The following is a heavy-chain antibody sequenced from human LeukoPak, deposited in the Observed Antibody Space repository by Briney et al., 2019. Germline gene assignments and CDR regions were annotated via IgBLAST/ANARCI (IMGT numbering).Heavy chain of an antibody. CDR3: ARTVPAPRYYYYGMDV. J-gene: IGHJ6*02. CDR1: GGSFSGYY. V-gene: IGHV4-34*01. Sequence: SETLSFTCAVYGGSFSGYYWSWIRQPPGKGRKWIGEINHSGSTNYNPSLKSRLTISVYTAKNQFSLKLSSVTAADTVVYYCARTVPAPRYYYYGMDVWGQGTTVTASS. D-gene: IGHD2-2*01. CDR2: INHSGST.